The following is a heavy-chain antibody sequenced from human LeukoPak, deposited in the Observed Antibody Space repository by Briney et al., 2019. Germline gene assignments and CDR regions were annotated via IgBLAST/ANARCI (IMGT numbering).Heavy chain of an antibody. D-gene: IGHD4-17*01. J-gene: IGHJ3*02. CDR1: GFIFDDFA. V-gene: IGHV3-9*01. CDR3: VRDFDADYDAFDM. Sequence: GGSLRLSCAVSGFIFDDFAMHWVRQVPGKGLEWVSGISWNGDYIRYADSVKGRFTISRDNAKNSLNLQMTSLRPEDTALYFCVRDFDADYDAFDMWGQGTKVTVSS. CDR2: ISWNGDYI.